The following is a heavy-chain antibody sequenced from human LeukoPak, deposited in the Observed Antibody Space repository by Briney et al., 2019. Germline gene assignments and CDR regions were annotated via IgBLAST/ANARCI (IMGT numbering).Heavy chain of an antibody. D-gene: IGHD1-26*01. Sequence: PGGSLRLSCITSGFTFEVFVLGWVRQAPGKGLEWVGFFRSKAYGATTEYAASLKDRFTISRDDSKSIAYLQVNSLKTEDTAVYYCTRILLKWELPGSDAFDIWGEGTMVTVSS. J-gene: IGHJ3*02. V-gene: IGHV3-49*04. CDR3: TRILLKWELPGSDAFDI. CDR1: GFTFEVFV. CDR2: FRSKAYGATT.